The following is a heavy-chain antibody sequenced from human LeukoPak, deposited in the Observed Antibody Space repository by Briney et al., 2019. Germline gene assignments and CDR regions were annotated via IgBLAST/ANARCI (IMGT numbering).Heavy chain of an antibody. CDR1: GGSISSYY. D-gene: IGHD5-12*01. CDR2: IYYSGST. CDR3: SRTTEGYAGGPGYSYYYYMDV. J-gene: IGHJ6*03. V-gene: IGHV4-59*01. Sequence: SETLSLTCTVSGGSISSYYWSWIRQPPGKGLEWIGYIYYSGSTNYNPSLKSRVTISVDTSKNQVSLKLRSVTAADTAVYYCSRTTEGYAGGPGYSYYYYMDVWGKGTTVTISS.